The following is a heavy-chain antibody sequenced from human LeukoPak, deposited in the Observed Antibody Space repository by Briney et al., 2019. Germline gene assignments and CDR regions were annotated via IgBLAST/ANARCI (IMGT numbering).Heavy chain of an antibody. D-gene: IGHD2/OR15-2a*01. CDR1: GGSISSYY. V-gene: IGHV4-59*01. J-gene: IGHJ6*02. CDR2: IYYSGST. CDR3: ARAENNGDYDYGMDV. Sequence: SETLSLTCTVSGGSISSYYWSWIRQPPGKGLEWIGYIYYSGSTNYNPSLKSRVTISIDTSKNQFSLKLSSVTAADTAVYYCARAENNGDYDYGMDVWGQGTTVTVSS.